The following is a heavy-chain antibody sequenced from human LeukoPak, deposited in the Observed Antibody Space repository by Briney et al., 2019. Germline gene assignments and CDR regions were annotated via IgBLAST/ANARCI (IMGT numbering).Heavy chain of an antibody. V-gene: IGHV1-8*01. CDR1: GYSFISYE. Sequence: ASLKVSCKASGYSFISYEINWVRQAPGQGLEWMGWMDPKSGKTGYAQKFQGRVTTTWNTLISTAYLELRSLESDDTAVYYCARMDMGPTPGGPSAANWFDPWGQGTPVTVSS. J-gene: IGHJ5*02. CDR2: MDPKSGKT. CDR3: ARMDMGPTPGGPSAANWFDP. D-gene: IGHD2-2*03.